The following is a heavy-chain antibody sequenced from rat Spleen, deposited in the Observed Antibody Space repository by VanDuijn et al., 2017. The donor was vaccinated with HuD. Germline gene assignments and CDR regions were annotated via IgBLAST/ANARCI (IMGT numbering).Heavy chain of an antibody. CDR1: GFSLPNYS. V-gene: IGHV2-63*01. D-gene: IGHD1-4*01. CDR2: VWYDGDT. Sequence: QVQLKESGPGLVQPSQTLSLTCTVSGFSLPNYSVSWVRQPSGKGPEWMGRVWYDGDTAYNSALKSRLSISRDTSKNQLFLKMNSLQTDDTGTYYCTREYLTTGVMDAWGQGASVTVSS. CDR3: TREYLTTGVMDA. J-gene: IGHJ4*01.